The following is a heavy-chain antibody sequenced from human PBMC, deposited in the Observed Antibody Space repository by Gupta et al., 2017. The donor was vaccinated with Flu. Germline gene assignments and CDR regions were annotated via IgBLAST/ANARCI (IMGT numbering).Heavy chain of an antibody. CDR3: AKDLYSSGWYNYFDP. Sequence: QVQLVESGGGVVQPGGSLRLSCAASGFPFSSNGMHWVRQAPGKGLEWVAMISYDGSSEHYVDSVKGRFTISRDISKNTLSLEMNSLRPEDTAIYFCAKDLYSSGWYNYFDPWGQGTQVTVSS. D-gene: IGHD6-19*01. J-gene: IGHJ5*02. CDR2: ISYDGSSE. V-gene: IGHV3-30*18. CDR1: GFPFSSNG.